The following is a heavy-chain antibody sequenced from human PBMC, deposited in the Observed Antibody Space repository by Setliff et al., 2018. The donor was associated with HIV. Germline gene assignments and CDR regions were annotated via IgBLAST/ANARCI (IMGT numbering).Heavy chain of an antibody. CDR2: MSTYNGNT. CDR3: ARSEGQWLRPEGALCDY. Sequence: ASVKVSCKASGYTFTNYDISWVRQAPGQGLEWMGWMSTYNGNTNYAQKVQGRVTMTTDTSTSTAYMELRSLRSDDTAVYYCARSEGQWLRPEGALCDYWGQGTLVTVSS. D-gene: IGHD5-12*01. CDR1: GYTFTNYD. J-gene: IGHJ4*02. V-gene: IGHV1-18*01.